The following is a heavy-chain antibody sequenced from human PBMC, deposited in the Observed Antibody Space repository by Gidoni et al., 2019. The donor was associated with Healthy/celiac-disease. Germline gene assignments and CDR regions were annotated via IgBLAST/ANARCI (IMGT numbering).Heavy chain of an antibody. D-gene: IGHD5-12*01. CDR1: GYTFTGDY. CDR3: ARERYGGYGGIDY. J-gene: IGHJ4*02. V-gene: IGHV1-2*02. CDR2: INPNSGGT. Sequence: QVQLVQSGAEVKKPGASVKVSCKASGYTFTGDYMHWVRKAPGQGLEWIGWINPNSGGTNYAQKFQGRVTMTRDTSISTAYMELSRLRSDDTAVYYCARERYGGYGGIDYWGQGTLVTVSS.